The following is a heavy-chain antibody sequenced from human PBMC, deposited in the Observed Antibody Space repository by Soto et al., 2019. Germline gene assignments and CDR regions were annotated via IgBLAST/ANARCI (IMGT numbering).Heavy chain of an antibody. Sequence: QVQLVQSGAEVKKPGASVKVSCKASGYTFTSYAMHWVRQAPGQRIEWMGWINAGNGNTKYSQKFQGRVTITRDTSASTAYMELSSLRSEDTAVYYCAGINGYSYGYRLWFDPWGQGTLVTVSS. CDR3: AGINGYSYGYRLWFDP. CDR2: INAGNGNT. D-gene: IGHD5-18*01. CDR1: GYTFTSYA. J-gene: IGHJ5*02. V-gene: IGHV1-3*01.